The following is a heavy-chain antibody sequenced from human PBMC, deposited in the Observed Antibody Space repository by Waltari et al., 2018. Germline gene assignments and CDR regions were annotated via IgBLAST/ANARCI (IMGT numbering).Heavy chain of an antibody. CDR1: GYTFTGYY. J-gene: IGHJ4*02. CDR3: ARDAPYCSGGSCFFDY. Sequence: QVQLVQSGAEVKKPGPSVKVSCKASGYTFTGYYMHWVRQAPGQGLEWMGWINPNSGGTNYAQKFQGRVTMTRDTSISTAYMELSRLRSDDTAVYYCARDAPYCSGGSCFFDYWGQGTLVTVSS. CDR2: INPNSGGT. V-gene: IGHV1-2*02. D-gene: IGHD2-15*01.